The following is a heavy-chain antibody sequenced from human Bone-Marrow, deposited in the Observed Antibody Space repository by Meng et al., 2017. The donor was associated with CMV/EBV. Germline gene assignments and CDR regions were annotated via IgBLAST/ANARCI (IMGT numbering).Heavy chain of an antibody. CDR1: GGSINNFY. CDR3: ARVSRGRFGWVQGRNGMDV. Sequence: SETLSLTCTVSGGSINNFYWSWIRQPPGKALEWVGFIYYSGTTNYNPSLKSRVTISVDTSKNQFSLRLNSVTAADTALYYCARVSRGRFGWVQGRNGMDVWGQGTTVTVSS. J-gene: IGHJ6*02. D-gene: IGHD2-2*01. CDR2: IYYSGTT. V-gene: IGHV4-59*01.